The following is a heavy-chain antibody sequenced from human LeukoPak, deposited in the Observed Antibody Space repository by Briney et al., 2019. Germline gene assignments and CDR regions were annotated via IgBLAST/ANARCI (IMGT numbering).Heavy chain of an antibody. J-gene: IGHJ4*02. D-gene: IGHD2/OR15-2a*01. V-gene: IGHV3-30*02. Sequence: GGSLRLSCAASGFTFSNYGMHWVRQAPGKGLEWVAFIRYDGSNKYYAESVKGRFTISRDNTKNTVYLQMNSLRAEDTAVYYCALLTRRNPPFDYWGQGTLVTVS. CDR1: GFTFSNYG. CDR2: IRYDGSNK. CDR3: ALLTRRNPPFDY.